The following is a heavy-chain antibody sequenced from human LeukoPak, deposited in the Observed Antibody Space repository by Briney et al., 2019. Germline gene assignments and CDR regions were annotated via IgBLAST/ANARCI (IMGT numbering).Heavy chain of an antibody. CDR1: GGSISSGSYY. D-gene: IGHD6-19*01. V-gene: IGHV4-61*02. J-gene: IGHJ5*02. CDR3: ARDSSGWSTAVDP. CDR2: IYTSGST. Sequence: SETLSLTCTVSGGSISSGSYYWSWIRQPAGKGLEWIGRIYTSGSTNYNPSLKSRVTISVDTSKSQFSLKLSSVTAADTAVYYCARDSSGWSTAVDPWGQGTLVTVSS.